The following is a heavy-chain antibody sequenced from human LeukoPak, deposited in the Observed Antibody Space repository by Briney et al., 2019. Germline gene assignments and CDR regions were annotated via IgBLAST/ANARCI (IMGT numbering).Heavy chain of an antibody. CDR3: ARGQVMSSSWPLDY. D-gene: IGHD6-13*01. CDR1: GYTFTSYD. J-gene: IGHJ4*02. V-gene: IGHV1-8*01. CDR2: MNPNSGNT. Sequence: ASVKVSCKASGYTFTSYDINWVRQATGQGLECMGWMNPNSGNTGYAQKFQGRVTMTRDTSISTAYMELSRLRSDDTAVYYCARGQVMSSSWPLDYWGQGTLVTVSS.